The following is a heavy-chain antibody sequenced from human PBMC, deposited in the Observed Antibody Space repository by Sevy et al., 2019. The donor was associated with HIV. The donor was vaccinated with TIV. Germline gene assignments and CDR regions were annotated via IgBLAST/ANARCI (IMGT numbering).Heavy chain of an antibody. CDR2: MNPNSGNT. Sequence: ASVKVSCKASGYTFTSYDINWVRQATGQGLEWMGWMNPNSGNTGYAQKFQGRVTMTRNTSISTAYMELSSLRSEDTAVYYCAGGEDTAMATGFDYYYGMDVWGQGTTVTVS. V-gene: IGHV1-8*01. CDR1: GYTFTSYD. D-gene: IGHD5-18*01. CDR3: AGGEDTAMATGFDYYYGMDV. J-gene: IGHJ6*02.